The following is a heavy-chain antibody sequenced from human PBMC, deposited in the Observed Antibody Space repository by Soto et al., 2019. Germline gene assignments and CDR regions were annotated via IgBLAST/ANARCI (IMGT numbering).Heavy chain of an antibody. V-gene: IGHV3-48*03. Sequence: VQLVVSGGDLVQPGGSLRLSCEASGFSFSDYEMNWVRQAPGEGLEWVAYIGRDGETTFYADSVEGRFVVSRDNAKNSRFLQMDRLTGDDTAVYFCARDTPPADLDYWGQGSRLPVSS. J-gene: IGHJ4*02. CDR3: ARDTPPADLDY. CDR2: IGRDGETT. CDR1: GFSFSDYE. D-gene: IGHD2-15*01.